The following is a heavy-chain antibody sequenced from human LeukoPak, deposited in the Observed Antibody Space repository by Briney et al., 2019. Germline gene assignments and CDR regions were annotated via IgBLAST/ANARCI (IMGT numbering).Heavy chain of an antibody. J-gene: IGHJ4*02. Sequence: PGGSLRLSCAASGFTLSSYAMSWVRQAPGKGLEWVSAISVSGNTYHADSVKGRFTISRDSSKNTLYLQMNRLRAEDAAVYYCAKAPVTTCSGAYCYPFDYQGQGTLVTVSS. CDR1: GFTLSSYA. D-gene: IGHD2-21*01. CDR2: ISVSGNT. CDR3: AKAPVTTCSGAYCYPFDY. V-gene: IGHV3-23*01.